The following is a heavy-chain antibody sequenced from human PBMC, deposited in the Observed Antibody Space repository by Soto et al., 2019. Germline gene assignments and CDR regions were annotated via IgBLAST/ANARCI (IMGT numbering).Heavy chain of an antibody. V-gene: IGHV5-51*01. CDR1: GYSFPGYW. CDR2: IYPGDSDT. CDR3: ARRPGISGISDPFDY. Sequence: HGESLKISCQGSGYSFPGYWIAWVRQMPGKGLEWMGVIYPGDSDTRYSPSFQGQVTISADKSISTAYLQWTSLKASDTAIYYCARRPGISGISDPFDYWGQGTLVTVSS. D-gene: IGHD1-20*01. J-gene: IGHJ4*02.